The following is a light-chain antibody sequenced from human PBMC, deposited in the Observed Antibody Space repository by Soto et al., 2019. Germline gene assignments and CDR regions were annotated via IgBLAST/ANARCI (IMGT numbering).Light chain of an antibody. V-gene: IGLV2-14*01. CDR3: SSYSSSSTPVV. J-gene: IGLJ2*01. Sequence: QSALTQPASVSGSPGQSITISCTGTSSDVGYYDYVSWYQHLPGKAPKLMIYEVSNRPSGVSNRFSGSKSGNTASLTISGLQAGDEADYYCSSYSSSSTPVVFGGGTQLTVL. CDR1: SSDVGYYDY. CDR2: EVS.